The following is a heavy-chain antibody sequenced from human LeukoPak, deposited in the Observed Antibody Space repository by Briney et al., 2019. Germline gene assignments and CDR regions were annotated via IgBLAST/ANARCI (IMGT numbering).Heavy chain of an antibody. Sequence: GASVKVSCKVSGYTLTELSMHWVRQAPGKGLEWMGGFDPEDGETIYAQKFQGRVTMTEDTSTDTAYMELSSLRSEDTAVYYCATASSGHTYEGTFDIWGQGTMVTVSS. CDR2: FDPEDGET. CDR1: GYTLTELS. CDR3: ATASSGHTYEGTFDI. D-gene: IGHD3-22*01. J-gene: IGHJ3*02. V-gene: IGHV1-24*01.